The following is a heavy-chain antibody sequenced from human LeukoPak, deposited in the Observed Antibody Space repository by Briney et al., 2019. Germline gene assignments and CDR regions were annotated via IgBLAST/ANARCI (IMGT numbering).Heavy chain of an antibody. CDR1: GFTFSDHY. Sequence: GGSLRLSCAASGFTFSDHYMDWVRQAPGKGLEWVSAISGSGGSTYYADSVKGRLTISRDNSKNTLYLQMNSLRADDTAVYYCAKERTGGWPFDYWGQGTLVTVSS. CDR2: ISGSGGST. D-gene: IGHD6-19*01. J-gene: IGHJ4*02. V-gene: IGHV3-23*01. CDR3: AKERTGGWPFDY.